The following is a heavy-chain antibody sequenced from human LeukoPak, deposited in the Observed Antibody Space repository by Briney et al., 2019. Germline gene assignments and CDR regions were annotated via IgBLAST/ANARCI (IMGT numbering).Heavy chain of an antibody. CDR1: GFTFSSYE. Sequence: GGALRLSCAASGFTFSSYEMNWVRQAPGKGVEWVSYISSSGSTIYYADSVKGRFTISRDNAKNSLYLQMNSLRAEDTAIYYCARDGGPGYSSSWYLYWGQGTLVTVSS. CDR3: ARDGGPGYSSSWYLY. D-gene: IGHD6-13*01. J-gene: IGHJ4*02. CDR2: ISSSGSTI. V-gene: IGHV3-48*03.